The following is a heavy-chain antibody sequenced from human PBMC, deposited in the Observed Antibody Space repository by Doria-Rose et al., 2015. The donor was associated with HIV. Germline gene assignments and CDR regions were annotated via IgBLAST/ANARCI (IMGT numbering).Heavy chain of an antibody. V-gene: IGHV2-26*01. Sequence: QVQLVQSGPVLVKPTETLTLTCTVSGVSLSSPGMGVSWIRQPPGKALEWLANIFSDDDRSYKTSLKSRLTISTGTSKSQVVLTMTDMDPVDTATYYCARIKSSRWYHKYYFDFWGQGTLVIVSA. CDR1: GVSLSSPGMG. CDR3: ARIKSSRWYHKYYFDF. CDR2: IFSDDDR. D-gene: IGHD6-13*01. J-gene: IGHJ4*02.